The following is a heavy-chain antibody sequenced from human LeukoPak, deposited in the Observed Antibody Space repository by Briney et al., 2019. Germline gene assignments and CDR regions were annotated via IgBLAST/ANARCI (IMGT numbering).Heavy chain of an antibody. CDR1: GASISNYY. CDR3: AGGSNYYFVY. Sequence: SETLSLTCTVSGASISNYYWSWIRQPPGKGLEWIGFIYNSGGTTYNPSLMSRVTISVDTSKNQLSLKLSSVTAADTAVYYCAGGSNYYFVYWGQGTLVTVSS. J-gene: IGHJ4*02. D-gene: IGHD2-15*01. CDR2: IYNSGGT. V-gene: IGHV4-59*08.